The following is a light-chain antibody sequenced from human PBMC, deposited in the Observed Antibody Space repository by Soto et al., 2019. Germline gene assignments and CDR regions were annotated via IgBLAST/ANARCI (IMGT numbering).Light chain of an antibody. CDR2: AAS. CDR3: QQYGGSFLT. V-gene: IGKV3-20*01. J-gene: IGKJ5*01. CDR1: QSVSSNY. Sequence: EIVLTQSPGTLSLSPGERATLSCWASQSVSSNYLAWYQQNPGQAPRLLIYAASSRATGIPDRFSGGGSGTDFTLTISRLEPEDFAVYYCQQYGGSFLTFGQGTRLEIK.